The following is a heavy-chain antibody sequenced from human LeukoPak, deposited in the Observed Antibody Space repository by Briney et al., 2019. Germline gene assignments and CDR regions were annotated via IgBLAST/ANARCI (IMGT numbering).Heavy chain of an antibody. V-gene: IGHV3-21*01. CDR3: AKEHSSSSWYFDY. CDR1: GFTFSSYS. J-gene: IGHJ4*02. Sequence: PGGSLRLSCAASGFTFSSYSMNWVRQAPGKGLEWVSSISSSSSYIYYADSVKGRFTISRDNSKNTLYLQMNSLRAEDTAVYYCAKEHSSSSWYFDYWGQGTLVTVSS. CDR2: ISSSSSYI. D-gene: IGHD6-13*01.